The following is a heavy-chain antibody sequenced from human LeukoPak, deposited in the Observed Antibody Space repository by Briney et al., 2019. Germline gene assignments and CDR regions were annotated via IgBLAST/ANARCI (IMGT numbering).Heavy chain of an antibody. CDR2: ITSASTYI. V-gene: IGHV3-21*01. J-gene: IGHJ4*02. CDR1: GFTFSPYG. Sequence: PGGSLRLSCAASGFTFSPYGMNWVRQAPGKGLEWVSSITSASTYIYYADSVKGRFTISRDNAKNSLYLQMHSLRAEDTAVYYCSRGNWNYGGGIDYWGQGTLVTVSS. D-gene: IGHD1-7*01. CDR3: SRGNWNYGGGIDY.